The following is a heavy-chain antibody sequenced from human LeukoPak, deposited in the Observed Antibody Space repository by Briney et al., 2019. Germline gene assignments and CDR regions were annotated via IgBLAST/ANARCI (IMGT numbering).Heavy chain of an antibody. V-gene: IGHV1-8*01. CDR3: AGARYSSSWYALVDYYGMDV. CDR1: GYTFTSYD. J-gene: IGHJ6*02. CDR2: MNPNSGNT. D-gene: IGHD6-13*01. Sequence: ASVKVSCKASGYTFTSYDINWVRQATGQGLEWMGWMNPNSGNTGYAQKFQGRVTMTRNTSISTAYMELSSLRSEDTAVYYCAGARYSSSWYALVDYYGMDVWGQGTTVTVSS.